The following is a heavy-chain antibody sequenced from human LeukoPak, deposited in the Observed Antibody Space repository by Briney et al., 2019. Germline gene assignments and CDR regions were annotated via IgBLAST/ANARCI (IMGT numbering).Heavy chain of an antibody. CDR1: GYSFPAKY. J-gene: IGHJ4*02. D-gene: IGHD5-18*01. V-gene: IGHV1-2*02. Sequence: ASVKVSCKAPGYSFPAKYMHWVRQAPGQGLEWMGWINPNSGDTTFAQKFQDRGTMTRDTSISTAYMELSSLTSDDTAVYYCARGQYRYAVDYWGQGTLVTVSS. CDR2: INPNSGDT. CDR3: ARGQYRYAVDY.